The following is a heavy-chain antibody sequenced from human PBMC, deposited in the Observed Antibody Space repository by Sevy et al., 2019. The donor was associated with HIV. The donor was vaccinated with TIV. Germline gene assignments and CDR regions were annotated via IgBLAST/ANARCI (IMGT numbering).Heavy chain of an antibody. CDR3: ARKYDSSGYFDY. CDR1: GFTFSDYA. CDR2: ISSDATNK. J-gene: IGHJ4*02. D-gene: IGHD3-22*01. V-gene: IGHV3-30*14. Sequence: GGSLRLSCAASGFTFSDYAMHWVRQAPGKGPEWVAVISSDATNKFYADSEKGRFTISRDDSKNSLYLQLNSLRAEDTAVYYCARKYDSSGYFDYWGQGTLVTVSS.